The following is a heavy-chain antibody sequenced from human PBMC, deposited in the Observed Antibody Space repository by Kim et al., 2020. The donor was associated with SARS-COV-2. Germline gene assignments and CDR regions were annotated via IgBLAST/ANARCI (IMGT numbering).Heavy chain of an antibody. Sequence: SETLSLTCAVYGGSFSGYYWSWIRQPPGKGLEWIGELNHSGRTNYNPSLKSRVTISVDTSKNQFSLKLTSVTAADAALYFCARRLSNISGWGSHYCDLWG. J-gene: IGHJ2*01. D-gene: IGHD3-10*01. CDR1: GGSFSGYY. CDR2: LNHSGRT. V-gene: IGHV4-34*01. CDR3: ARRLSNISGWGSHYCDL.